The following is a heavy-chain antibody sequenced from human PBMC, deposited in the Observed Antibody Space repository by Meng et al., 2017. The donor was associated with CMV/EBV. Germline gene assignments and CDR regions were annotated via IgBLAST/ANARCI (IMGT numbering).Heavy chain of an antibody. D-gene: IGHD2-2*01. CDR2: INSDGNST. Sequence: GESLKISCAASGFTFSTYWMHWVRQAPGKGLVWVSRINSDGNSTSYADSVKGRFTISRDSAKKTLYLQMNSLRAEDTAVYYCARLPYCGSTTCPTGWGQGTLVTVSS. CDR1: GFTFSTYW. V-gene: IGHV3-74*01. CDR3: ARLPYCGSTTCPTG. J-gene: IGHJ4*02.